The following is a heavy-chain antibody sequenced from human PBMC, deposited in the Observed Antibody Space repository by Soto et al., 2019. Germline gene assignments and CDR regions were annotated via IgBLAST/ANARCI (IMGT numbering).Heavy chain of an antibody. Sequence: EVQLLESGGGLVQPGGSLRLSCAASGFTFSSYAMSWVRQAPGKGLEWVSAISGSGGSTYYADSVKGRFTISRDNSKNALYLQMNSLRAEDTAVYYCAKGLRPIITIFIWGQGTMVTVSS. CDR3: AKGLRPIITIFI. V-gene: IGHV3-23*01. CDR1: GFTFSSYA. J-gene: IGHJ1*01. D-gene: IGHD3-3*01. CDR2: ISGSGGST.